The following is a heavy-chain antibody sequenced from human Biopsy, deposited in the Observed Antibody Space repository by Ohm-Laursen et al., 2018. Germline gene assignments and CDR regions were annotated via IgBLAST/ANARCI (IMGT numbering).Heavy chain of an antibody. CDR1: ADSIYNYY. D-gene: IGHD1-26*01. J-gene: IGHJ3*02. V-gene: IGHV4-4*07. CDR3: ARRNGRYYVYDAFDI. CDR2: IYTSGSP. Sequence: TLSFTSTVFADSIYNYYWSWIRQPAGKGLEWIGRIYTSGSPNYNLSLESRVTMSVDKTKNQFSLNLRSVTAADTAVYYCARRNGRYYVYDAFDIWGQGTVVTVSS.